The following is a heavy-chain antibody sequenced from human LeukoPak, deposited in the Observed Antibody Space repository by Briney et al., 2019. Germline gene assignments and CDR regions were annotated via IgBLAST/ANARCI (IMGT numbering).Heavy chain of an antibody. CDR3: AKDIVDSALAPGGFDY. V-gene: IGHV3-23*01. CDR2: ISGSGGST. J-gene: IGHJ4*02. Sequence: PGGSLRLSCAASGFTFSSYGMSWVRQAPGKGLEWFSAISGSGGSTYYADSVKGRFTISRDNAKNSLYLQMNSLRAEDMALYYCAKDIVDSALAPGGFDYWGQGTLVTVSS. CDR1: GFTFSSYG. D-gene: IGHD3-16*02.